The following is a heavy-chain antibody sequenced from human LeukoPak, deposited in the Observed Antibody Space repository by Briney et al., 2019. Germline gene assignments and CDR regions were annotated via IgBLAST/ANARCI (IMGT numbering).Heavy chain of an antibody. Sequence: GGSLRLSCAASGFIFSSYAMSWVRQAPGKGLEWVSYGGSGGSTYYADSVKGRFTVSRDNSKSTLYLQMNSLTAEDTAVYYCAKMRGQYYHSYYMGAWGKGTTVTVSS. CDR2: GGSGGST. CDR1: GFIFSSYA. J-gene: IGHJ6*03. CDR3: AKMRGQYYHSYYMGA. V-gene: IGHV3-23*01.